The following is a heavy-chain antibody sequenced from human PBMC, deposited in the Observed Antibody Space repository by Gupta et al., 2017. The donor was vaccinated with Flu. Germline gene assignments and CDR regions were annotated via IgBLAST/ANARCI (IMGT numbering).Heavy chain of an antibody. CDR3: SQLTGPY. J-gene: IGHJ4*02. V-gene: IGHV1-2*02. CDR1: GFVFTGYY. D-gene: IGHD7-27*01. CDR2: INPDSGDT. Sequence: VQSGAEVKKTGASVRVSCKASGFVFTGYYLHWVRQAPGQGLEWMGWINPDSGDTKFAPKFQGRVTMTSDTSITTAYMEVTRLTSNDTAVYYCSQLTGPYWGQGTLVVVSS.